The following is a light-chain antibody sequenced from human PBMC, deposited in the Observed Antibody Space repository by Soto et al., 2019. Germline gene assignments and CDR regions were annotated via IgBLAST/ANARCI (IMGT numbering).Light chain of an antibody. CDR2: AAS. CDR1: QSISRF. V-gene: IGKV1-39*01. Sequence: DIQMTQSPSSLSASVGDRVTITCRASQSISRFLNWYQLKPGEAPKLLIYAASSLQNGVPLRFSGSGSGTEFTLTISSLQPEDFATYHCQQSYSIPTWTFGQGTKVEI. J-gene: IGKJ1*01. CDR3: QQSYSIPTWT.